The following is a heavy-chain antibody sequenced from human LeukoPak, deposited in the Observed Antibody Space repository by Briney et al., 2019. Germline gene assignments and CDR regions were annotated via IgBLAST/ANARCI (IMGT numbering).Heavy chain of an antibody. V-gene: IGHV1-46*01. J-gene: IGHJ4*02. CDR3: VRGPGYFDY. CDR2: INPSGGST. Sequence: ASVKVSCKASGYTFSNYYMHGVRQAPGQGLEWMGIINPSGGSTTYARKFQGRVTMTRDTSTSTVYMDLSSLGSEDTAVYYCVRGPGYFDYWGQGTLVTVSS. CDR1: GYTFSNYY.